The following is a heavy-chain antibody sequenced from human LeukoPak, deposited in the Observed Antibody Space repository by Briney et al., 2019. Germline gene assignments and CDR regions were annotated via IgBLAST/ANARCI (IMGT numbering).Heavy chain of an antibody. CDR1: GYTFTSYG. Sequence: ASVKVSCKASGYTFTSYGISWVRQAPGQGLEWMGWISAYNGNTNYAQKLQGRVTMTTDTSTSTAYMELRSLRSDDTAVYYCARMTTVTTGYYYMAVWGKGTTVTVSS. D-gene: IGHD4-11*01. CDR3: ARMTTVTTGYYYMAV. V-gene: IGHV1-18*01. CDR2: ISAYNGNT. J-gene: IGHJ6*03.